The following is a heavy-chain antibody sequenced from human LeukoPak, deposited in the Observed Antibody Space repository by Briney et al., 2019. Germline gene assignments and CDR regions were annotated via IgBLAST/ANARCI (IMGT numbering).Heavy chain of an antibody. Sequence: GASVKVSCKASGYTFTGYYMHWVRQAPGQGLEWMGWINPSSGGTNYAQKFQGRVTMTRDTSISTAYMELSRLRSDDTAVYYCAREDIVLMVYAVGYYGMDVWGQGTTVTVSS. D-gene: IGHD2-8*01. V-gene: IGHV1-2*02. J-gene: IGHJ6*02. CDR3: AREDIVLMVYAVGYYGMDV. CDR2: INPSSGGT. CDR1: GYTFTGYY.